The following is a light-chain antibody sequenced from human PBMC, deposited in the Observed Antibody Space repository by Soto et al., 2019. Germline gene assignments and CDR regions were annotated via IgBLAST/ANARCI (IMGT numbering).Light chain of an antibody. J-gene: IGKJ1*01. CDR2: KAS. V-gene: IGKV1-5*03. Sequence: DIQMTQSPSTLSGSVGDRVTITCRASQSISSWLAWHQQKPGKAPKLLIYKASTLKSGVPSRFSGSGSGTEFTLTISSLQPDDFATYYCQQYNSEGTFGQGTKVDI. CDR1: QSISSW. CDR3: QQYNSEGT.